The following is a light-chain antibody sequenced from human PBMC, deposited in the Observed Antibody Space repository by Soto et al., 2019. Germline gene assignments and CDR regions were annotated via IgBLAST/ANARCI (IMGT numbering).Light chain of an antibody. J-gene: IGKJ3*01. CDR1: QSVSSNY. CDR2: AAS. V-gene: IGKV3-20*01. Sequence: ENVLTQSPGTLSLSPGERATLSCRASQSVSSNYLAWYQQKPGQAPRLLIHAASSGATGIPDRFSGSGSGTDFTLTITRLEPEDFAVYYCQQYGTSPLTFGPGTRVDMK. CDR3: QQYGTSPLT.